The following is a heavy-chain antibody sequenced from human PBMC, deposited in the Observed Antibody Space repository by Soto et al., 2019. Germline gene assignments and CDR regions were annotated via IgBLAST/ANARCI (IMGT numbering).Heavy chain of an antibody. V-gene: IGHV5-10-1*01. CDR2: IDPSDSYT. CDR3: AKPYYYDSSGYYFDY. Sequence: VGSLKISCRGSGYSVTSYWISWVRQMPGKGLEWMGRIDPSDSYTNYNPSFQGHVTIAADKSISTAYPQWSSLKASDNALYYCAKPYYYDSSGYYFDYWGQGTLVTVSS. CDR1: GYSVTSYW. D-gene: IGHD3-22*01. J-gene: IGHJ4*02.